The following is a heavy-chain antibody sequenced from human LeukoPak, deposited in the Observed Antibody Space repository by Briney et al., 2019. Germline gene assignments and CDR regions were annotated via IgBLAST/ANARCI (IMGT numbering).Heavy chain of an antibody. CDR3: ARAWGTAGYDSSGYYSFHWFDP. CDR1: GGSISSGSYY. Sequence: PSETLSLTCTVSGGSISSGSYYWSWIRQPAGKGLEWIGRIYTSGSTHYNPSLKSRVTISAATSNNQVSTTLSSVTAADTAVYYCARAWGTAGYDSSGYYSFHWFDPWGQGTLVTVSS. V-gene: IGHV4-61*02. J-gene: IGHJ5*02. D-gene: IGHD3-22*01. CDR2: IYTSGST.